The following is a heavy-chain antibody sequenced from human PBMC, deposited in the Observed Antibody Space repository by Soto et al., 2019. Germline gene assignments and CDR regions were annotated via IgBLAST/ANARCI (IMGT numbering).Heavy chain of an antibody. CDR3: ARDIWGGRDV. CDR2: ITNEGKSA. D-gene: IGHD3-3*01. J-gene: IGHJ6*04. V-gene: IGHV3-74*01. Sequence: VQLVESGGGLVQPGGSLRLSCAASGFTFSSYWMQWVRQTPGKGLGWVGRITNEGKSAYYADSVKGRLTISRDNAKNTLYLQMDGLRDDDTSVFSCARDIWGGRDVWGKGTTVIVTS. CDR1: GFTFSSYW.